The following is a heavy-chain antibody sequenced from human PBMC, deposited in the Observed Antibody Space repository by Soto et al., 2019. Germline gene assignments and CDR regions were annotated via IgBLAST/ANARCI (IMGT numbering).Heavy chain of an antibody. Sequence: PSETLSLTCTVSGGSISSSSYYWGWIRQPPGKGLEWIGSIYYSGSTYYNPSLKSRVTISVDTSKNQFSLKLSSVTAADTAVYYCARDLIVSSCSASYAMEFWGPGTTVT. CDR3: ARDLIVSSCSASYAMEF. J-gene: IGHJ6*02. CDR2: IYYSGST. D-gene: IGHD6-13*01. CDR1: GGSISSSSYY. V-gene: IGHV4-39*02.